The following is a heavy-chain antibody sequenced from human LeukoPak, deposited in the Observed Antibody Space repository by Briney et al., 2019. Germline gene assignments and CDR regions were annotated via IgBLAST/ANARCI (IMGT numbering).Heavy chain of an antibody. J-gene: IGHJ4*02. CDR3: ARESGDYVWGSYRYSFDY. CDR1: GGSINNYY. CDR2: ISYSGST. V-gene: IGHV4-59*01. D-gene: IGHD3-16*02. Sequence: PSETLSLTCTVSGGSINNYYWSWIRQPPGKGLEWIGYISYSGSTNYNPSLKSRVTISVDTSKYQFSLKLSSVTAADTAVYYCARESGDYVWGSYRYSFDYWGQGTLVTVSS.